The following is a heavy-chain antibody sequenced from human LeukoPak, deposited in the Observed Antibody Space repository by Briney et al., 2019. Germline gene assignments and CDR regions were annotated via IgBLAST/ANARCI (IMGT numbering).Heavy chain of an antibody. V-gene: IGHV1-2*02. CDR3: ARSRSSGRGWLPFDI. CDR1: GYTFTGYY. Sequence: GASVKVSCKASGYTFTGYYMHWVRQAPGQGLEWMGWINPNSGGTNYAQKFQGRVTMTRDTSISTAYMELSRLRSEDTAVYYCARSRSSGRGWLPFDIWGQGTLVTVSS. CDR2: INPNSGGT. J-gene: IGHJ3*02. D-gene: IGHD6-19*01.